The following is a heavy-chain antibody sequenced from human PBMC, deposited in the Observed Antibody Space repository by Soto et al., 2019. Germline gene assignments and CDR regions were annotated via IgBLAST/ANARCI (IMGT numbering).Heavy chain of an antibody. CDR1: GFTFSSYA. CDR3: AREGFSYDFWSGYPV. CDR2: ISYDGSNK. V-gene: IGHV3-30*14. D-gene: IGHD3-3*01. Sequence: QVQLVESGGGVVQPGRSLRLYCAASGFTFSSYAMHWVRQAPGKGLEWVAVISYDGSNKYYADSVKGRFTISRDNSKNTLYLQMNSLRAEDTAVYYCAREGFSYDFWSGYPVWGQGTTVTVSS. J-gene: IGHJ6*02.